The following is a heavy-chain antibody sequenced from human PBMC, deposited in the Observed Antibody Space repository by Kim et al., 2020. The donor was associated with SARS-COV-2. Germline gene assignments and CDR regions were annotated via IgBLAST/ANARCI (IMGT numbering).Heavy chain of an antibody. CDR3: AKDIGARITMVRGASFD. V-gene: IGHV3-9*01. CDR1: GFTFDDYA. Sequence: GGSLRLSCAASGFTFDDYAMHWVRQAPGKGLEWVSGISWNSGSIGYADSVKGRFTISRDNAKNSLYLQMNSLRAEDTALYYCAKDIGARITMVRGASFD. CDR2: ISWNSGSI. D-gene: IGHD3-10*01. J-gene: IGHJ3*02.